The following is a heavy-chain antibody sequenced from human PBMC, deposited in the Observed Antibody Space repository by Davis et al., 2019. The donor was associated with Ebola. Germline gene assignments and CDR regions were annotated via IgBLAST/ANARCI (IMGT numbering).Heavy chain of an antibody. Sequence: GGSLRLSCAASGFTFSSYAMHWVRQAPGKGLDWVAVIWYDGSDKYYADSVRGRFIISRDNSKNTLFLHMNSLRADDTAVYYCATTGSAGGSLYYWGQGALVTVSP. CDR3: ATTGSAGGSLYY. CDR1: GFTFSSYA. CDR2: IWYDGSDK. J-gene: IGHJ4*02. D-gene: IGHD3-10*01. V-gene: IGHV3-33*08.